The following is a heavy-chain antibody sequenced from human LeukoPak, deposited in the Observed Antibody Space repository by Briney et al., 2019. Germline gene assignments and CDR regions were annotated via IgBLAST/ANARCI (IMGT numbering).Heavy chain of an antibody. CDR3: ARESRYSSSWYFDY. CDR1: GCTFTSYG. J-gene: IGHJ4*02. D-gene: IGHD6-13*01. V-gene: IGHV1-18*01. Sequence: ASVKVSCKASGCTFTSYGISWVRQAPGQGLERMGWISAYNGNTNYAQKLQGRVTMTTDASTSTAYMELRSLRSDDTAVYYCARESRYSSSWYFDYWGQGTLVTVSS. CDR2: ISAYNGNT.